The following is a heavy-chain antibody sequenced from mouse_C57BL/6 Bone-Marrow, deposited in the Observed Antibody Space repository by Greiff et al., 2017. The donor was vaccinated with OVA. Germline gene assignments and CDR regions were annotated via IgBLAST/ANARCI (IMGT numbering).Heavy chain of an antibody. Sequence: EVQLQQSGPGMVKPSQSLSLTCTVTGYSITSGYDWHWIRHFPGNKLEWMGYISYSGSTNYNPSLKSRISITHDTSKNHFFLKLNSVTTEDTATYYCAREYGNYWYFDVWGTGTTVTVSS. CDR2: ISYSGST. CDR3: AREYGNYWYFDV. D-gene: IGHD2-1*01. J-gene: IGHJ1*03. V-gene: IGHV3-1*01. CDR1: GYSITSGYD.